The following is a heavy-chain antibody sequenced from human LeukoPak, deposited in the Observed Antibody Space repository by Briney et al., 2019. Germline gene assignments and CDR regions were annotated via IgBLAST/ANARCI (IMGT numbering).Heavy chain of an antibody. CDR3: AKDNFHPGYSSSWYFDY. CDR2: IRYDGSNK. Sequence: GGSLRLSCAASGFTFSSYGMHWVHQAPGKGLEWVAFIRYDGSNKYYADSVKGRFTISRDNSKNTLYLQMNSLRAEDTAVYYCAKDNFHPGYSSSWYFDYWGQGTLVTVSS. V-gene: IGHV3-30*02. CDR1: GFTFSSYG. J-gene: IGHJ4*02. D-gene: IGHD6-13*01.